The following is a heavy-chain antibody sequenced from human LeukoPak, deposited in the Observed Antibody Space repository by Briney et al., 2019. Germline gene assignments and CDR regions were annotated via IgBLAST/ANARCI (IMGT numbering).Heavy chain of an antibody. V-gene: IGHV4-59*01. D-gene: IGHD6-13*01. CDR1: GGSISSYY. CDR2: IYYSGST. CDR3: ARVAGYSSSWYPY. J-gene: IGHJ4*02. Sequence: PSETLSLTCTVSGGSISSYYWSWIRQPPGKGLEWIGYIYYSGSTNYNPSLKSRVTISVDTSKNQFSLKLSSVTAADTAVYYCARVAGYSSSWYPYWGQGTLVTVSS.